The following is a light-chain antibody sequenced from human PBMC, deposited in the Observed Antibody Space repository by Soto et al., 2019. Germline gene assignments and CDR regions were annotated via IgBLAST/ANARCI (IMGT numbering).Light chain of an antibody. V-gene: IGLV2-14*01. CDR3: SSYTSGSTWV. J-gene: IGLJ3*02. CDR2: EVS. Sequence: QSALTQPASVSGSPGQSITISCTGTSSDVSGYNYVSWYQQHPGKAPKLMIYEVSNRPSGVSNRFSGSKSGNTASLTISGLQAEDEADYYCSSYTSGSTWVFGGGTKLTVL. CDR1: SSDVSGYNY.